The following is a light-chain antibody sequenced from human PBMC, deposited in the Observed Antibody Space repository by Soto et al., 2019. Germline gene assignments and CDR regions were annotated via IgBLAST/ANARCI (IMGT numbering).Light chain of an antibody. V-gene: IGKV1-39*01. CDR3: QQSYSSPLT. CDR1: QSISSY. Sequence: DIQMTQSPSSLSASVGDRVTITCRASQSISSYLNWYQQKPGKAPKLLLYAASSLQSGVPSRFSGSGSGTDFTLTVSSLQPDDFATYYCQQSYSSPLTFGGGTKV. J-gene: IGKJ4*01. CDR2: AAS.